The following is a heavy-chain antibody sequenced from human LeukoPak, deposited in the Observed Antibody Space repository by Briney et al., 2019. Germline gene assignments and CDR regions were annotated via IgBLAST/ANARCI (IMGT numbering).Heavy chain of an antibody. V-gene: IGHV4-4*07. CDR2: IYTSGST. CDR3: ARDYGDYGDYYYGMDV. CDR1: GGSISSYY. D-gene: IGHD4-17*01. Sequence: SETLSLTCTVSGGSISSYYWSWIRQPAGKGLEWIGRIYTSGSTNYNPSLKSRGTMSVDTSKNHFSLKLSSVTAADTAVYYCARDYGDYGDYYYGMDVWGQGTTVTVSS. J-gene: IGHJ6*02.